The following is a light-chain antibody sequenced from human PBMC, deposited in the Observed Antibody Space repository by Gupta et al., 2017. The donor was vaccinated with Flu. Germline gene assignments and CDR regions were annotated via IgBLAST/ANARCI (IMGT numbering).Light chain of an antibody. Sequence: PALLLSSVGDRVTGTCRASQVIYGQFGCYQQKPGKAPKLLIYPASTSQGGVPSRFSGSGSETDFTLTITILHPEDAATYYCQQAYSFPLTFGGGSKVEIK. V-gene: IGKV1-12*01. CDR3: QQAYSFPLT. CDR1: QVIYGQ. CDR2: PAS. J-gene: IGKJ4*01.